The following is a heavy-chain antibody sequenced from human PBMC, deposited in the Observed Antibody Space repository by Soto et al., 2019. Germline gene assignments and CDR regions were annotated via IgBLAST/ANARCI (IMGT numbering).Heavy chain of an antibody. CDR3: AKVPLPGRAVAGVVD. J-gene: IGHJ4*02. CDR1: GFTFSSYG. V-gene: IGHV3-30*18. D-gene: IGHD6-19*01. CDR2: ISYDGSNK. Sequence: QVQLVESGGGVVQPGRSLRLSCAASGFTFSSYGMHWVRQAPGKGLEWVAVISYDGSNKYYADSVKGRFTISRDNSKNTLYLQMNSLRAEDTAVYYCAKVPLPGRAVAGVVDWGQGTLVTVSS.